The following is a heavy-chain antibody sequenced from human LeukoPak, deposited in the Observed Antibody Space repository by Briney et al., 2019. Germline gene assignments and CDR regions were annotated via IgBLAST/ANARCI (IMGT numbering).Heavy chain of an antibody. V-gene: IGHV3-23*01. D-gene: IGHD3-10*01. CDR3: AKHLTMVRGGDYLDY. J-gene: IGHJ4*02. CDR2: ISGSGGST. Sequence: GGTLRLSCAASGFTFSSYGMSWVRQAPGKGLEWVSAISGSGGSTYYADSVKGRFTISRDNSKNTLYLQMNSLRAEDTAVYYCAKHLTMVRGGDYLDYWGQGTLVTVSS. CDR1: GFTFSSYG.